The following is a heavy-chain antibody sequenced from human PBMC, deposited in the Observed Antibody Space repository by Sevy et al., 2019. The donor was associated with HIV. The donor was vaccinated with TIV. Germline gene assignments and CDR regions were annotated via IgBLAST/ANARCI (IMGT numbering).Heavy chain of an antibody. J-gene: IGHJ4*02. CDR1: GFTFSYYS. CDR2: ISSSSSYI. CDR3: ASPLDYYDSPSAY. D-gene: IGHD3-22*01. Sequence: GGCLRLSCAASGFTFSYYSMSWVRQAPGKGLEWVSSISSSSSYIYYADSVKGRFTISRDNAKNSLYLQMNSLRAEDTAVYYCASPLDYYDSPSAYWGQGTLVTVSS. V-gene: IGHV3-21*01.